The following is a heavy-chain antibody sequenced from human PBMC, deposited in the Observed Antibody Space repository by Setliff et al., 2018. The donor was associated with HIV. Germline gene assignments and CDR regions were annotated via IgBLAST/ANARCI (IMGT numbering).Heavy chain of an antibody. CDR1: GGSISSGYY. CDR3: ARERITLVRGVVYYYGMDV. CDR2: IYHSGST. D-gene: IGHD3-10*01. Sequence: SETLSLTCTVSGGSISSGYYWGWIRQPPGKGLEWIGSIYHSGSTYYNPSLKSRVTMSVDTSKNQFSLKLTSVTAADTAVYSCARERITLVRGVVYYYGMDVWGQGTTVTVSS. V-gene: IGHV4-38-2*02. J-gene: IGHJ6*02.